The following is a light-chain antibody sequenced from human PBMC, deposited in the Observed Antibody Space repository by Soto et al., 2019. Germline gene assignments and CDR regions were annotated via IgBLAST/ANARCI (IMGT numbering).Light chain of an antibody. CDR1: SSDVGGYNY. CDR2: EVS. CDR3: SSYTSSSTLYV. V-gene: IGLV2-14*01. J-gene: IGLJ1*01. Sequence: QSALTQPASVSGSPGQSITISCTGTSSDVGGYNYVSWYRQHPGKAPKLMIYEVSNRPSGFSNRFSGSKSGNTASLTISGLRAEDEADYYRSSYTSSSTLYVFGTGTKVPS.